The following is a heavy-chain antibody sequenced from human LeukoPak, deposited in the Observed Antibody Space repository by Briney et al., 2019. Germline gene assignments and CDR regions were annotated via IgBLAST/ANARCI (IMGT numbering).Heavy chain of an antibody. CDR1: GFTFSSYW. CDR2: INSDGSST. V-gene: IGHV3-74*01. CDR3: ARGIAARRPYYMDV. J-gene: IGHJ6*03. Sequence: GSLRLSCAASGFTFSSYWMHWVRQAPGKGLVWVSRINSDGSSTSYADSVKGRFTISRDNAKNTLYLQMNRLRAEDTAVYYCARGIAARRPYYMDVWGKGTTVTVSS. D-gene: IGHD6-6*01.